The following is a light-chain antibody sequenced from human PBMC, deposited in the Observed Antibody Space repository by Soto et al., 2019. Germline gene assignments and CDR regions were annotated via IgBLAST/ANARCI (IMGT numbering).Light chain of an antibody. CDR2: DVN. CDR1: SSDVGGYNL. Sequence: QSALTQPASVSGSPGQSITISCTGTSSDVGGYNLVSWYQQYPDKAPKLMIFDVNTRPSGVSNRFSGSKSGNTASLTISGLQAEDEADYYCSSYTSSSTLYVFGTGTKVTVL. V-gene: IGLV2-14*01. J-gene: IGLJ1*01. CDR3: SSYTSSSTLYV.